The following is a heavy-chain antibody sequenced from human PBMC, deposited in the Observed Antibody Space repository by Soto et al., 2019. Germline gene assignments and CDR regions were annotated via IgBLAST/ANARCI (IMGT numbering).Heavy chain of an antibody. V-gene: IGHV4-34*01. J-gene: IGHJ5*02. Sequence: SETLSLTCAVYGGSFSGYYWSWIRQPPGKGLEWIGEINHSGSTNYNPSLKSRVTISVDTSKNQFSLKLSSVTAADTAVYYCAISGNIPDRWFDPWGQGTLVTVSS. CDR3: AISGNIPDRWFDP. CDR2: INHSGST. CDR1: GGSFSGYY.